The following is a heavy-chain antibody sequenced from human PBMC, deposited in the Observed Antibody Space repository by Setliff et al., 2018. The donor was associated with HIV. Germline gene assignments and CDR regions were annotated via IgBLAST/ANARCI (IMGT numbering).Heavy chain of an antibody. D-gene: IGHD1-26*01. CDR2: INHSGST. CDR1: GGSFTDYY. Sequence: SETLSLTCAVFGGSFTDYYWIWIRQPPGKGLEWIGEINHSGSTHYNPSLKSRFIISVDTSKNQFSLKVNSMTAADTAVYYCARGARLLAAYSDRWDYFYMAVWGKGPRSPSP. CDR3: ARGARLLAAYSDRWDYFYMAV. J-gene: IGHJ6*03. V-gene: IGHV4-34*01.